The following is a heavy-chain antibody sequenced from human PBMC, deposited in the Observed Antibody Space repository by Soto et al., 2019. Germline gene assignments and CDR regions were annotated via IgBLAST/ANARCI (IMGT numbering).Heavy chain of an antibody. V-gene: IGHV3-30*18. Sequence: QVQLVESGGGVVQPGRSLRLSCVASGFTFSSYGMHWVRQAPGKGLEWVAIISYDGSNTYYADSVKGRFTISRDNSKNALYLKMNGLRAEETSVYYCAKEGYLCGSYNICSSYDCAYWGQGTLVIVSS. D-gene: IGHD1-26*01. CDR2: ISYDGSNT. CDR3: AKEGYLCGSYNICSSYDCAY. CDR1: GFTFSSYG. J-gene: IGHJ4*02.